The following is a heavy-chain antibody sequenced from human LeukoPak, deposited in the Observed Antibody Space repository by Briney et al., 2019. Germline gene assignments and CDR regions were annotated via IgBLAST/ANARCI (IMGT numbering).Heavy chain of an antibody. D-gene: IGHD2-15*01. J-gene: IGHJ3*02. CDR2: FYTRGST. V-gene: IGHV4-4*07. CDR1: GGSINNYY. Sequence: SETLSLTCTVSGGSINNYYWSWIRQPAGKGLEWIGRFYTRGSTNYNPSLKSRVTMSVDTSKNQFSLKLSSVTAADTAVYYCARGRYCSADICSGGDAFDIWGQGTMVSVSS. CDR3: ARGRYCSADICSGGDAFDI.